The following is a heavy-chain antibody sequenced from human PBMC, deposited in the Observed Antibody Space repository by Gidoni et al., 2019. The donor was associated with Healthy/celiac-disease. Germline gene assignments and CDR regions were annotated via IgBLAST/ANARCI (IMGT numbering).Heavy chain of an antibody. J-gene: IGHJ4*02. V-gene: IGHV3-21*01. CDR1: GFTFSSYS. CDR2: ISSSSSYI. D-gene: IGHD3-22*01. CDR3: AREAYYYDSSGSSDY. Sequence: EVQLVESGGGLVKPGGSLRLSCQASGFTFSSYSMNGVRQAPGKGLELVSSISSSSSYIYDADSVKGRFTSSRDNAKNSLYLQMNSLRAEDTAVYYCAREAYYYDSSGSSDYWGQGTLDTVSS.